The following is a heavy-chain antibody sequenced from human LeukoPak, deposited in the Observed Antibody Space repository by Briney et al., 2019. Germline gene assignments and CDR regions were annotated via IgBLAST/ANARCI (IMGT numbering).Heavy chain of an antibody. D-gene: IGHD3-16*02. Sequence: PSETLSLTCAVYGGSFSGYYWSWIRQPPGKGLEWIGEINHSGSTNYNPSLKSRVTISVDTSKNQFSLKLSSVTAADTAVYYCARLSAEGTIDYWGQGTLVTVSS. V-gene: IGHV4-34*01. J-gene: IGHJ4*02. CDR1: GGSFSGYY. CDR2: INHSGST. CDR3: ARLSAEGTIDY.